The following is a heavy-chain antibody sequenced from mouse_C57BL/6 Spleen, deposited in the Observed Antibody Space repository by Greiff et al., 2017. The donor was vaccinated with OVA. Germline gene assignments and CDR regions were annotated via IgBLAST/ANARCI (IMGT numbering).Heavy chain of an antibody. Sequence: EVQGVESGGGLVKPGGSLKLSCAASGFTFSSYAMSWVRQTPEKRLEWVATISDGGSYTYYPDNVKGRFTISRDNAKNNLYLQMSHLKSEDTAMYYCARALDGYYGDYWGQGTTLTVSS. J-gene: IGHJ2*01. V-gene: IGHV5-4*01. CDR3: ARALDGYYGDY. D-gene: IGHD2-3*01. CDR2: ISDGGSYT. CDR1: GFTFSSYA.